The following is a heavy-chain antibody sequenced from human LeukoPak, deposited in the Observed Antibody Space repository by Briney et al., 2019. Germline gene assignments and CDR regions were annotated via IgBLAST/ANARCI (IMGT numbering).Heavy chain of an antibody. V-gene: IGHV4-59*12. CDR1: GGSINNYY. J-gene: IGHJ3*02. CDR2: IYYSGST. CDR3: AREDLYDFWSGYAFDI. Sequence: SETLSLTRTVSGGSINNYYWSWIRQPPGKGLEWIGFIYYSGSTNYNPSLKSRVTMSVDTSKNQFSLKLSSVTAADTAVYYCAREDLYDFWSGYAFDIWGQGTMVTVSS. D-gene: IGHD3-3*01.